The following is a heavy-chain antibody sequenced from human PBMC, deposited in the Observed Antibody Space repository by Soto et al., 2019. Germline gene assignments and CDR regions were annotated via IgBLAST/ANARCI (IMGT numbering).Heavy chain of an antibody. V-gene: IGHV1-8*01. Sequence: ASLKFCCKASGYTFTSYDINWVRQATGQGLEWMGWMNPNSGNTGYAQKFQGRVTMTRNTSISTAYMELSSLRSEDTAVYYCAIRPLYGSGSYYLYYFDYWGQGTLVTVSS. CDR3: AIRPLYGSGSYYLYYFDY. CDR2: MNPNSGNT. CDR1: GYTFTSYD. D-gene: IGHD3-10*01. J-gene: IGHJ4*02.